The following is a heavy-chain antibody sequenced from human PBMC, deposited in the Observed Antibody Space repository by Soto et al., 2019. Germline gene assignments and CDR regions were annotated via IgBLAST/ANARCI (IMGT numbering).Heavy chain of an antibody. D-gene: IGHD3-10*01. CDR3: ARGWGFGFDP. Sequence: QVQLQQWGAGLLKPSETLSLACAVYGGSFSGPNWSWIRQPPGKGLEWIGEINHSGSTNYNPSLKSRVTISIDMFKNQYSLKVSSVTAADTAVYYVARGWGFGFDPWGQGILVTVSS. CDR1: GGSFSGPN. CDR2: INHSGST. J-gene: IGHJ5*02. V-gene: IGHV4-34*01.